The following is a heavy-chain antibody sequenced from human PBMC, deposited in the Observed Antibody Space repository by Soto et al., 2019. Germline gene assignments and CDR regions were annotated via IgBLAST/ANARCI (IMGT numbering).Heavy chain of an antibody. D-gene: IGHD3-22*01. CDR2: IHHSGST. CDR3: ARGGYYYDSSGFHTNWFDP. Sequence: PSETLSLTCAVSGGSISSSNWWNWVRQPPGKGLEWIGEIHHSGSTNYNPSLKSRVTISVDKSKNQFSLKLRSVTAADTAVYYCARGGYYYDSSGFHTNWFDPWGQGTLVTVS. V-gene: IGHV4-4*02. CDR1: GGSISSSNW. J-gene: IGHJ5*02.